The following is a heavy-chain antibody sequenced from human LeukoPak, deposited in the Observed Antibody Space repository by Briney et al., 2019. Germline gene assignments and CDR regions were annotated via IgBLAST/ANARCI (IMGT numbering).Heavy chain of an antibody. CDR2: IYTSGST. J-gene: IGHJ5*02. Sequence: SETLSLTCTVSGDSISSYYWSWIRQPAGKGLEWIGRIYTSGSTNYNPSLKSRVTMSVDTSKNQFSLKLSSVTAADTAVYYCARYKNDDILTGYYTGWLDHWGQGTLVSVSS. CDR1: GDSISSYY. D-gene: IGHD3-9*01. CDR3: ARYKNDDILTGYYTGWLDH. V-gene: IGHV4-4*07.